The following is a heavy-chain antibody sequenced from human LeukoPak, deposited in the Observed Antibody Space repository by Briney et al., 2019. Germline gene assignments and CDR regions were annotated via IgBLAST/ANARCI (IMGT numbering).Heavy chain of an antibody. CDR2: ISSSSSTI. J-gene: IGHJ4*02. Sequence: PGGSLRLSCAASGFTFSSYSMNWVRQAPGKGLEWVSYISSSSSTIYYADSVKGRFTISRDNSKNTLYLQMNSLRAEDTAVYYCAKGLSYPYYFDYWGQGTLVTVSS. D-gene: IGHD1-26*01. CDR3: AKGLSYPYYFDY. V-gene: IGHV3-48*01. CDR1: GFTFSSYS.